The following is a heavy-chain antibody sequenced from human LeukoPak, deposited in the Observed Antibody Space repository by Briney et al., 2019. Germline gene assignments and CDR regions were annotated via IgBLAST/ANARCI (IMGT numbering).Heavy chain of an antibody. CDR2: ISSSGSTI. D-gene: IGHD6-19*01. V-gene: IGHV3-48*03. CDR3: ARGSSGWYMGFDY. Sequence: GGSLRLSCAASGFTFSSYEMNWVRQAPGKGLEWVSYISSSGSTIYYADSVKGRFTISRDNAKNSLYLQMNSLRAEDTAVYYCARGSSGWYMGFDYWGQGTLVTVSS. J-gene: IGHJ4*02. CDR1: GFTFSSYE.